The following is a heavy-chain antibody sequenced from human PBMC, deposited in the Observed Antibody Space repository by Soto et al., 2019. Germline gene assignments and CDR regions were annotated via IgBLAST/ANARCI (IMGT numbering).Heavy chain of an antibody. J-gene: IGHJ2*01. CDR2: IRSKANNYAT. Sequence: EVQLVESGGGLVQPGGSLKLSCAASGFTFSGSAMHWVRQASGKGLEWVGRIRSKANNYATLYAASVKGRFTISRDDSKNTAHLQMNSLKTEDTAVYYCARHALQYCGGDCYLLPYFDLWGRGTLVTVSS. CDR3: ARHALQYCGGDCYLLPYFDL. V-gene: IGHV3-73*02. CDR1: GFTFSGSA. D-gene: IGHD2-21*02.